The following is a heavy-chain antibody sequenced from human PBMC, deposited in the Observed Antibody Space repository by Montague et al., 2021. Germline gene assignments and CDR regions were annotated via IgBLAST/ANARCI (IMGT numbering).Heavy chain of an antibody. D-gene: IGHD2-8*01. CDR3: TRPGGYCTNDTCYFWFAP. J-gene: IGHJ5*02. Sequence: SETLSLTCTVSGGSISRGSYYWSWIRQPPGKGLEWIGSIYSSGSTYYNPSLKSRVTIPADTSKNQFSLKLSSVTAADTAVYYCTRPGGYCTNDTCYFWFAPWGQGILVTVSS. V-gene: IGHV4-39*01. CDR1: GGSISRGSYY. CDR2: IYSSGST.